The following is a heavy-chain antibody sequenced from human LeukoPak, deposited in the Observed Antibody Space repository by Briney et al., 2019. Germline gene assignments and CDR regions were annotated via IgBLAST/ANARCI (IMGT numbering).Heavy chain of an antibody. CDR2: INPSGGST. CDR1: GYTFTSYY. J-gene: IGHJ4*02. CDR3: ARIISNWELADY. D-gene: IGHD7-27*01. Sequence: ASVKVSCKASGYTFTSYYMHWVRQAPGQGLEWMGIINPSGGSTSYAQKFQGRVTMTRDTSTSTVYMELSGLRSEDTAVYYCARIISNWELADYWGQGTLVTVSS. V-gene: IGHV1-46*01.